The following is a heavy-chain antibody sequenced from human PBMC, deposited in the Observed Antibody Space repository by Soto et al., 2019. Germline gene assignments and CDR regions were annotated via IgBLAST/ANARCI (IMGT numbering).Heavy chain of an antibody. CDR2: ISGSGTTA. Sequence: PGGSLRLSCAASGFIFSSYAMSWVRQAPGKGLEWVSAISGSGTTAYYADSVKGRFTFSRDNSKKTMYLQMNSLRAEDTAVYYCAKTTDGWFSAFEIWGQGTMVTGSS. J-gene: IGHJ3*02. V-gene: IGHV3-23*01. CDR1: GFIFSSYA. CDR3: AKTTDGWFSAFEI. D-gene: IGHD6-19*01.